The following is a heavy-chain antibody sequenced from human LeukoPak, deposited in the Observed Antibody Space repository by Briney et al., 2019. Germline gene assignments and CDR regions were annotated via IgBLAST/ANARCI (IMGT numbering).Heavy chain of an antibody. CDR3: TTVKAAAALDS. CDR1: GASISGYY. CDR2: VYYTGTT. D-gene: IGHD6-25*01. V-gene: IGHV4-59*01. Sequence: SETLSLTCTVSGASISGYYWSWIRQPPGKGLEGIGYVYYTGTTTYNPSLTSRLTISIDTSKNQFSLNLSSVTPADTAVYYCTTVKAAAALDSWGQGTLVTVSS. J-gene: IGHJ4*02.